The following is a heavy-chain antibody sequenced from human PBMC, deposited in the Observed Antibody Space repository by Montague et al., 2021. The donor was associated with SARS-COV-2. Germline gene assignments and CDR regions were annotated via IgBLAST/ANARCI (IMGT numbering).Heavy chain of an antibody. J-gene: IGHJ6*02. V-gene: IGHV4-34*01. Sequence: SETLSLTCAVYGGSFSGYYWSWIRQPPGKGLEWIGEINHSGSTNYNPSLKSRVTISVDTSKNQFSLKLSSVTAADTAVYYCATEVADSSGYYYVPYYYGMDVWGQGTTVTVSS. CDR3: ATEVADSSGYYYVPYYYGMDV. D-gene: IGHD3-22*01. CDR1: GGSFSGYY. CDR2: INHSGST.